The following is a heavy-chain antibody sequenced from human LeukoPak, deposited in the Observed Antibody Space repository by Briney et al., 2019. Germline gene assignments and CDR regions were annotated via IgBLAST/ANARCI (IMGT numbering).Heavy chain of an antibody. J-gene: IGHJ4*02. CDR3: AKAAYYDSSLRDYFDY. Sequence: GGSLRLSCAASGFTFSSYGMHWVRQAPGKGLEWVAVISYDGSNKYYADSVKGRFTISRDNSKNTLCLQMNSLRAEDTAVYYCAKAAYYDSSLRDYFDYWGQGTLVTVSS. V-gene: IGHV3-30*18. D-gene: IGHD3-22*01. CDR1: GFTFSSYG. CDR2: ISYDGSNK.